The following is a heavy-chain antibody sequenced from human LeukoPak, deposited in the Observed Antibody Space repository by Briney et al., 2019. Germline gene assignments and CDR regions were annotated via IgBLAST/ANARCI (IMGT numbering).Heavy chain of an antibody. V-gene: IGHV4-39*07. D-gene: IGHD5-18*01. CDR1: GGSISSSSYY. J-gene: IGHJ4*02. Sequence: SETLSLTCTVSGGSISSSSYYWGWIRQPPGKGLEWIGSIYYSGSTYYNPSLKRRVTISVDTSKNQFSLKLSSVTAADTAVYYCARDLKEDTAMVTGYWGQGTLVTVSS. CDR2: IYYSGST. CDR3: ARDLKEDTAMVTGY.